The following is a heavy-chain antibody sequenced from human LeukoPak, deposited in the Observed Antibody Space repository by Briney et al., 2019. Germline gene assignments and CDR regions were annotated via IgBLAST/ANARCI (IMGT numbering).Heavy chain of an antibody. CDR2: IYYTGNT. D-gene: IGHD3-22*01. CDR1: GGSIRSADCY. J-gene: IGHJ4*02. CDR3: ARGRDFYDNSGYYDFDS. Sequence: SETLSLTCTVSGGSIRSADCYWSWIRQPPGKGLEWIGYIYYTGNTNYNPSLKSRVLISLDTSKNQFSLKLSSVTAADTAVFYCARGRDFYDNSGYYDFDSWGQGTLVTVSS. V-gene: IGHV4-61*08.